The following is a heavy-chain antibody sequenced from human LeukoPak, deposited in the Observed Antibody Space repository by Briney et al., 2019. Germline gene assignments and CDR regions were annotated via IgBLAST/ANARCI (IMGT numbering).Heavy chain of an antibody. Sequence: PSETLSLTCNVSGGSISGYHWSWIRQPPGKGLEWLGYIYYSGSSNYNPSLKSRVTISADTSKNQFSLKLSSVTAADTAVYYCARVPRSYYYYYYMDIWGKGTTVTVSS. CDR3: ARVPRSYYYYYYMDI. CDR1: GGSISGYH. J-gene: IGHJ6*03. CDR2: IYYSGSS. V-gene: IGHV4-59*01.